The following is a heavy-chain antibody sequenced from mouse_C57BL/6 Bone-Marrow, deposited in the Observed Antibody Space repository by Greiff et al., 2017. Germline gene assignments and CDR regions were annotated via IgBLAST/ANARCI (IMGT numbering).Heavy chain of an antibody. J-gene: IGHJ3*01. CDR3: ARRSNPGTWFAY. V-gene: IGHV3-6*01. Sequence: EVKLMESGPGLVKPSQSLSLTCSVTGYSITSGYYWNWIRQFPGNKLEWMGYISYDGSNNYNPSLKNRISITRDTSKNQFFLKLNSVTTEDTATYYCARRSNPGTWFAYWGQGTLVTVSA. D-gene: IGHD2-5*01. CDR2: ISYDGSN. CDR1: GYSITSGYY.